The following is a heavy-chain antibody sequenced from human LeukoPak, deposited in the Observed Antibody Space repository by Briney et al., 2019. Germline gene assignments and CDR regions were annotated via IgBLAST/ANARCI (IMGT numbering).Heavy chain of an antibody. CDR1: RGSISSFY. CDR2: IFYSGTT. V-gene: IGHV4-59*01. CDR3: ARGGWSLDY. D-gene: IGHD2-15*01. J-gene: IGHJ4*02. Sequence: PSETLSLTCAVSRGSISSFYWSWIRQPPGEGLEWIGHIFYSGTTKYTPSLKRRVTISADTSKNQFSLKLSSVTAADTAVYFCARGGWSLDYWGQGTLVTVSS.